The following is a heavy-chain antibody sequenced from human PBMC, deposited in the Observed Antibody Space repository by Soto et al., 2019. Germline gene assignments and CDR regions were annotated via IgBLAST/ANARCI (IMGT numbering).Heavy chain of an antibody. D-gene: IGHD3-10*01. Sequence: QVQLVESGGGVVQPGRSLRLSCAASGFTFSSYGMHWVRQAPGKGLEWVAVIWYDGSNKYYADSVKGRFTISRDNSKNTLYLQRNSLRAEDTAVYYCARGGRGYYYYYMDVWGKGTTVTVSS. CDR3: ARGGRGYYYYYMDV. J-gene: IGHJ6*03. CDR2: IWYDGSNK. V-gene: IGHV3-33*01. CDR1: GFTFSSYG.